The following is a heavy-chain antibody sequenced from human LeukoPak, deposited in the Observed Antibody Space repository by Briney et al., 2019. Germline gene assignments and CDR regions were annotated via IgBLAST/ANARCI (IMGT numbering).Heavy chain of an antibody. J-gene: IGHJ5*02. CDR1: GGSISSGSYY. D-gene: IGHD2-2*01. V-gene: IGHV4-61*02. CDR2: NYTSGST. Sequence: SQTLSLTCTVSGGSISSGSYYWSWIRQPAGKGLVWTGRNYTSGSTNYNPSLKTRVTISVDTSKHQFSLKLGSVTAADTAVYYCAREDAAGEFYCSSTSCPGIDPWGQGTLVTVSS. CDR3: AREDAAGEFYCSSTSCPGIDP.